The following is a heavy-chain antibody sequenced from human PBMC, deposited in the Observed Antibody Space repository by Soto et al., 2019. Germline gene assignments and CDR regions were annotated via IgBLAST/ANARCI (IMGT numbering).Heavy chain of an antibody. J-gene: IGHJ4*02. CDR1: GFTFSSYS. CDR3: ASLTDYDFWPSVDY. D-gene: IGHD3-3*01. V-gene: IGHV3-48*01. CDR2: ISSSSSTI. Sequence: GGSLRLSCAASGFTFSSYSMNWVRQAPGKGLEWVSYISSSSSTIYYADSVKGRFTISRDNAKNSLYLQMNSLRSEDTAVYYCASLTDYDFWPSVDYWGQGTLVTVSS.